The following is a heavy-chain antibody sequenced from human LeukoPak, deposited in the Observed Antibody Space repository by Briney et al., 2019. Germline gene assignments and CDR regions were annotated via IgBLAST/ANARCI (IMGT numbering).Heavy chain of an antibody. CDR1: GFTFSSYS. D-gene: IGHD2-2*01. Sequence: PGGSLRLSCVGSGFTFSSYSMNWVRQAPGKGLEWIAYISGYIQYADSVEGRFTISRDNSKNTLYLQMNSLRAEDTAVYYCARDVVPAGNYYYGMDVWGQGTTVTVSS. V-gene: IGHV3-21*05. J-gene: IGHJ6*02. CDR3: ARDVVPAGNYYYGMDV. CDR2: ISGYI.